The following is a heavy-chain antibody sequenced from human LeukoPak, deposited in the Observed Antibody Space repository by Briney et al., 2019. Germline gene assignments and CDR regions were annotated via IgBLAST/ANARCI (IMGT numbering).Heavy chain of an antibody. V-gene: IGHV4-4*02. CDR1: GGSISSSNW. CDR2: IYHSGST. J-gene: IGHJ6*03. D-gene: IGHD2-21*02. Sequence: SETLSLTCAVSGGSISSSNWWSWVRQPPGKGLEWIGEIYHSGSTNYNPSLKSRVTISVDKSKNQFSLKLSSVTAADTAVYYCARTYCGGDCRGYYYHYYMDVWAKGPRSPSP. CDR3: ARTYCGGDCRGYYYHYYMDV.